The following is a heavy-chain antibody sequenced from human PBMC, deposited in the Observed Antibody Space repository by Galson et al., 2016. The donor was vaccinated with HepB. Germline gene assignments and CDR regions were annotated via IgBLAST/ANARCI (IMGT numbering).Heavy chain of an antibody. CDR1: GFTFSSFW. CDR2: IKQDGSAK. CDR3: LVTAGDTNGLDV. D-gene: IGHD4-23*01. J-gene: IGHJ6*02. Sequence: SLRLSCAASGFTFSSFWMSWVRQEPGKGLEWVASIKQDGSAKYYVDSVKGRFTISRDNAKNSLYLHMNNLRAEDTAVYSCLVTAGDTNGLDVWGQGSTVTVSS. V-gene: IGHV3-7*03.